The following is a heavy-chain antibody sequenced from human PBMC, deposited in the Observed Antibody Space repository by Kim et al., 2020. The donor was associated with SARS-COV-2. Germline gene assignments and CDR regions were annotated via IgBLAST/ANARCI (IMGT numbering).Heavy chain of an antibody. CDR1: GGSISSYY. CDR3: ARIIRRQGITMVRGVIANYYFDY. CDR2: IYYSGST. J-gene: IGHJ4*02. V-gene: IGHV4-59*01. Sequence: SETLSLTCTVSGGSISSYYWSWIRQPPGKGLEWIGYIYYSGSTNYNPSLKSRVTISVDTSKNQFSLKLSSVTAADTAVYYCARIIRRQGITMVRGVIANYYFDYGGRGTLVTVSS. D-gene: IGHD3-10*01.